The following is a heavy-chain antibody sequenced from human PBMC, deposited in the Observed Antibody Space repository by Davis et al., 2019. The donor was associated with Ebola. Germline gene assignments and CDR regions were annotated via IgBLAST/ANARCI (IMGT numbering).Heavy chain of an antibody. J-gene: IGHJ5*02. CDR1: GYTFTSYG. V-gene: IGHV1-18*01. Sequence: ASVKVSCKASGYTFTSYGFIWVRHAPGQGLEWMGWISAYNGNTNYAQKLQGRVTMTTDTSTSTAYMELRSLRSDDTAVYYCARARSQGDYGRFDPWGQGTLVTVSS. D-gene: IGHD4-17*01. CDR2: ISAYNGNT. CDR3: ARARSQGDYGRFDP.